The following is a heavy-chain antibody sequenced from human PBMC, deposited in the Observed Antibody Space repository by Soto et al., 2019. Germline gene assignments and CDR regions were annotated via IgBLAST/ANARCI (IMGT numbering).Heavy chain of an antibody. J-gene: IGHJ5*02. CDR2: IDPRGSYT. Sequence: PGESLKISCTGFGYTFTTFWISWVRQMPGRGLEWMGRIDPRGSYTNYSPSFQGHVTISGDKSISTVYLQWASLKASDTAMYYCARLYCSSSTCDSWFDPWGQGTLVTVSS. CDR1: GYTFTTFW. V-gene: IGHV5-10-1*01. CDR3: ARLYCSSSTCDSWFDP. D-gene: IGHD2-2*01.